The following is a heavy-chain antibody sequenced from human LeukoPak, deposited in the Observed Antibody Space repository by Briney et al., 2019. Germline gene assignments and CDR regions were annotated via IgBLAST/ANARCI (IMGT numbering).Heavy chain of an antibody. CDR3: ARDEGDFWSGQFQPRYYYYYMDV. CDR2: IIPIFGTA. D-gene: IGHD3-3*01. CDR1: GGTFGSYA. V-gene: IGHV1-69*05. Sequence: GASVKVSCKASGGTFGSYAISWVRQAPGQGLEWMGGIIPIFGTANYAQKFQGRVTITTDESTSTAYMELSSLRSEDTAVYYCARDEGDFWSGQFQPRYYYYYMDVWGKGTTVTVSS. J-gene: IGHJ6*03.